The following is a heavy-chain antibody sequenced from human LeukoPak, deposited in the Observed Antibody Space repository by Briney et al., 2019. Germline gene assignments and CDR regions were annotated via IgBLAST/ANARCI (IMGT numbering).Heavy chain of an antibody. CDR3: ARDRSPAAAGTEYAFDI. V-gene: IGHV3-21*01. CDR2: ISSSSYI. D-gene: IGHD6-13*01. J-gene: IGHJ3*02. Sequence: GESLRLSCAASGFTFSGYSMNWVRQAPGKGLEWVSSISSSSYIYYTDSVKGRFTISTDNAKNSMYRQMNSLRAEDKAVYCGARDRSPAAAGTEYAFDIWGQGTMVTVSS. CDR1: GFTFSGYS.